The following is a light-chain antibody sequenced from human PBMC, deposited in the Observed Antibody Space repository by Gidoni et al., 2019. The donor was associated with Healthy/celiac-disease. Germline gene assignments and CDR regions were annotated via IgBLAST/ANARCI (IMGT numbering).Light chain of an antibody. Sequence: EIVLTQSPGTLSLSPGERATLSCRASQSVSSSYLVWYQQKHGQAPRLLIYGASSRATGIPDRFSGSGSGTDFTLTISRLEPEDFAVYYCQQYGSSPYTFGQGTKLEIK. CDR3: QQYGSSPYT. V-gene: IGKV3-20*01. CDR1: QSVSSSY. CDR2: GAS. J-gene: IGKJ2*01.